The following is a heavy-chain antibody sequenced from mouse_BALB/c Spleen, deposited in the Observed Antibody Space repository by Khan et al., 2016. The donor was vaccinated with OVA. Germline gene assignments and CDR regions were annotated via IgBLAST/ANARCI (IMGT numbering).Heavy chain of an antibody. V-gene: IGHV14-3*02. Sequence: VQLQQSGAELVKPGASVKLSCSASGFNIKDTYIHWVKQRPEQGLEWIGRIDPPNDDSKYGPKFQDKATLTADTSSNTAYLQLSSLTSDDTAVYYCATLYGSPFAYWGQGTLLSVSA. CDR3: ATLYGSPFAY. D-gene: IGHD2-1*01. CDR1: GFNIKDTY. CDR2: IDPPNDDS. J-gene: IGHJ3*01.